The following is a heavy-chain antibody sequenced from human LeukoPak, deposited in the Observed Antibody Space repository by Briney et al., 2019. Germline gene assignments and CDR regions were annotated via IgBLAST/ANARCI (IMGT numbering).Heavy chain of an antibody. D-gene: IGHD3-10*01. V-gene: IGHV4-59*01. CDR3: ARSMVRGVPSAFDY. J-gene: IGHJ4*02. CDR1: GVSISSYH. Sequence: SETLSLTCTVSGVSISSYHWIWIPQPPGKGLEGIGDIYYSGSTNYNPSLKSRVTISVDTSKNQFSLKLSSVTAADTAVYYCARSMVRGVPSAFDYWGKGTLVTVSS. CDR2: IYYSGST.